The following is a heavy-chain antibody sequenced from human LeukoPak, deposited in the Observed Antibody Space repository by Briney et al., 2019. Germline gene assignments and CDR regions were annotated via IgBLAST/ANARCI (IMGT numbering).Heavy chain of an antibody. V-gene: IGHV3-23*01. CDR3: ARVFRAHSSGWYVLDY. CDR2: ISESGAIT. Sequence: GGSLRLSCAASGFTFSSYAMNWVRQAPGKGLKWVSGISESGAITHYADSVKGRFTISRDNSKNTLYLQMNSLRAEDTAVYYCARVFRAHSSGWYVLDYWGQGTLVTVSS. D-gene: IGHD6-19*01. J-gene: IGHJ4*02. CDR1: GFTFSSYA.